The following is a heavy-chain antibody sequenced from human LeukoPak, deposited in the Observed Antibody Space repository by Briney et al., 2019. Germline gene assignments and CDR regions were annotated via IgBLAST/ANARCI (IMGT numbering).Heavy chain of an antibody. CDR2: IYYSGST. CDR1: GGSISSYY. J-gene: IGHJ6*02. Sequence: PSETLSLTCTVSGGSISSYYWSWIRQPPGKGLEWIGYIYYSGSTNYNPSLKSRVTISVDTSKNQFSLKLSSVTAADTAVYYCARGGSGWYEDYYYGMDVWGQGTTVTVSS. V-gene: IGHV4-59*12. CDR3: ARGGSGWYEDYYYGMDV. D-gene: IGHD6-19*01.